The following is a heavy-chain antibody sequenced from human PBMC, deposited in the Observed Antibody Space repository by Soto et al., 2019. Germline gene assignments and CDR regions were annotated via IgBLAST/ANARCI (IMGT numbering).Heavy chain of an antibody. Sequence: PGGSLRLSCAASGFSFSRYLMTWVRQTPGQGLEWVSSISGRGDATYYADSVKGRFTIFRDNSKNTLFLQMNSLGADDTAVYYCAKDPILTTPPSFDPWGQGTLVTVSS. CDR3: AKDPILTTPPSFDP. D-gene: IGHD3-9*01. CDR1: GFSFSRYL. J-gene: IGHJ5*02. CDR2: ISGRGDAT. V-gene: IGHV3-23*01.